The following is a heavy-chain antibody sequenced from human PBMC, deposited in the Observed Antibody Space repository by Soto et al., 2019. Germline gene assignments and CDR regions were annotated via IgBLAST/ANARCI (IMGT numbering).Heavy chain of an antibody. Sequence: XGTMDLSCNVSGVAMSRGYYWSCVRQPPGKGLEWIGSIYPSVSSYHNPSLESRLTLSIDTSKNQFTLKLASVTAADTALYYCAREKVGTTFFDNWGQGTQVTVSS. D-gene: IGHD1-1*01. CDR1: GVAMSRGYY. CDR2: IYPSVSS. V-gene: IGHV4-38-2*02. J-gene: IGHJ4*02. CDR3: AREKVGTTFFDN.